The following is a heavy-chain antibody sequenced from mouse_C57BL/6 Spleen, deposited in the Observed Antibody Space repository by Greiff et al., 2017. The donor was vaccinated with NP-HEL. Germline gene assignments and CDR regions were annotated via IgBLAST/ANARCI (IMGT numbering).Heavy chain of an antibody. V-gene: IGHV1-59*01. J-gene: IGHJ1*03. Sequence: VQLQQPGAELVRPGTSVKLSCKASGYTFTSYWMHWVKQRPGQGLEWIGVIDPSDSYTNYNQKFKGKATLTVDTSSSTAYMQLSSLTSEDSAVYYCARGDGSSRYFDVWGTGTTVTVSS. CDR3: ARGDGSSRYFDV. D-gene: IGHD1-1*01. CDR2: IDPSDSYT. CDR1: GYTFTSYW.